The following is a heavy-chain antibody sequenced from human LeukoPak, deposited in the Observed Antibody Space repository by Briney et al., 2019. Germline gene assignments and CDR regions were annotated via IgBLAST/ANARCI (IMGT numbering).Heavy chain of an antibody. CDR3: ARQTGSGLFILP. Sequence: SETLSLTCTVSGGSISGYYWNWIRQPPGKGPEWIGYIFYSGVTSYKPSLKSRVTTSIDTSKNQFSLKLTSVTAADTAVYYCARQTGSGLFILPGGQGTLVTVSS. D-gene: IGHD3/OR15-3a*01. CDR2: IFYSGVT. CDR1: GGSISGYY. V-gene: IGHV4-59*08. J-gene: IGHJ4*02.